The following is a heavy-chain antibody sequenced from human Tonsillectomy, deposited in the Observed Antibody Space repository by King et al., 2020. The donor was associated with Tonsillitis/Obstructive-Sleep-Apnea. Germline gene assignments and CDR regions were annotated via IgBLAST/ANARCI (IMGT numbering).Heavy chain of an antibody. CDR3: ARAGVGATAYYYYYMDV. V-gene: IGHV3-13*04. J-gene: IGHJ6*03. Sequence: VQLVESGGGLVQPGGSLRLSCAASGFTFRNYDMHWVRQAPGEGLEWVSTIGTAGDTYYPASVKGRFTVSRENAENSLYLQMNSLRDGDTAVYYCARAGVGATAYYYYYMDVWGKGTTVTVSS. CDR1: GFTFRNYD. D-gene: IGHD1-26*01. CDR2: IGTAGDT.